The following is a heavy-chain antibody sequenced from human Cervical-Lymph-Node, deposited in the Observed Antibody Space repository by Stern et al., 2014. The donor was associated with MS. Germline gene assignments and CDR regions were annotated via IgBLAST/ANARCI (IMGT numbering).Heavy chain of an antibody. CDR2: IDLDDEK. J-gene: IGHJ4*02. CDR1: GFSLSTQGMR. V-gene: IGHV2-70*04. Sequence: QVTLKESGPALVKPTQTLTLTCSFSGFSLSTQGMRVTWIRQPPGKALEWLGGIDLDDEKVYRKPLKTRLIISKDTSKSQVVLTMTNMDPEDTGTYFCARSLAGVFDYWGQGTKVTVSS. CDR3: ARSLAGVFDY.